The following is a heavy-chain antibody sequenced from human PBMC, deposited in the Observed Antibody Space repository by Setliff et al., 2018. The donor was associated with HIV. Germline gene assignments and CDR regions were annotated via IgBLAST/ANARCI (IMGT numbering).Heavy chain of an antibody. V-gene: IGHV4-39*02. CDR1: GASVSSSSYY. J-gene: IGHJ6*03. D-gene: IGHD1-26*01. CDR3: ARGQDLGATWTGYYYYYMDV. Sequence: SETLSLTCSVSGASVSSSSYYWGWVRQPPGKGLEWIGIVDYRGNTYYSPSFHSRVTVLVDTSKNHFSLILTSVTAADTAVYYCARGQDLGATWTGYYYYYMDVWGKGTTVTVSS. CDR2: VDYRGNT.